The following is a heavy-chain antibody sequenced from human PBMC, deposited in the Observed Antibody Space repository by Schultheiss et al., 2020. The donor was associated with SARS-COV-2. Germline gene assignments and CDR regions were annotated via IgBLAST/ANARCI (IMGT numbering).Heavy chain of an antibody. CDR2: INPNSGGT. J-gene: IGHJ4*02. Sequence: ASVKVSCKASGYTFTGYYMHWVRQAPGQGLEWMGWINPNSGGTNYAQKFQGRVTMTRDTSISTAYMELSRLRSDDTAVYYCARGIGYCGSTSCHRRTARPSDYWGQGTLVTVSS. D-gene: IGHD2-2*01. CDR3: ARGIGYCGSTSCHRRTARPSDY. CDR1: GYTFTGYY. V-gene: IGHV1-2*02.